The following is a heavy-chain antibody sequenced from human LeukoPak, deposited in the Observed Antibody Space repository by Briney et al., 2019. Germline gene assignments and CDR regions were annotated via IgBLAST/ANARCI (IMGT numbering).Heavy chain of an antibody. V-gene: IGHV5-51*01. CDR1: GYSFTSCW. CDR2: IYPGDSDT. Sequence: GESLKISCKGSGYSFTSCWIGWVRQMPGKGLEWMGIIYPGDSDTRYSPSFQGQVTISADKSISTAYLQWSSLKASDTAMYYCARHQYYYDSSGYYPDYWGQGTLVTVSS. J-gene: IGHJ4*02. CDR3: ARHQYYYDSSGYYPDY. D-gene: IGHD3-22*01.